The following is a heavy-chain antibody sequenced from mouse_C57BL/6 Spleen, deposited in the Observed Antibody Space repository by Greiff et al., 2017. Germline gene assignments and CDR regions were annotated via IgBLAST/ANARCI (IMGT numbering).Heavy chain of an antibody. CDR3: TREGGTWESD. V-gene: IGHV1-15*01. D-gene: IGHD3-3*01. J-gene: IGHJ1*03. CDR2: IDPETGGT. Sequence: QVQLQQSGAELVRPGASVTLSCKASGYTFTDYEMHWVKQTPVHGLEWIGAIDPETGGTAYNQKFKGKAILTAAKSSSTAYMDLRSGTSEDAAVYGCTREGGTWESDWGT. CDR1: GYTFTDYE.